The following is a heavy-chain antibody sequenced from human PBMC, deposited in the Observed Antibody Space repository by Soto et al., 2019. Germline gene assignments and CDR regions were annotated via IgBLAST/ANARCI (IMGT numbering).Heavy chain of an antibody. Sequence: QVQLVESGGGVVQPGRSLGLSCAASGFIFSTYGMHWVRQAPGKGLEWVAVISYDGSNKYYADSVKGRFTISRDNAKNSLYLQMNSLRDEDTAVYYCATYNWNYGFDYWGQGTLVTVSS. J-gene: IGHJ4*02. CDR3: ATYNWNYGFDY. V-gene: IGHV3-30*03. D-gene: IGHD1-7*01. CDR2: ISYDGSNK. CDR1: GFIFSTYG.